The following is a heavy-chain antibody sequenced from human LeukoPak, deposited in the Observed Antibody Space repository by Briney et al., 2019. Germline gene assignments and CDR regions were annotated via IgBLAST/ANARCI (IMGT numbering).Heavy chain of an antibody. J-gene: IGHJ4*02. CDR1: GGTFSSYA. V-gene: IGHV1-69*13. CDR3: AMGYSGYDYNY. Sequence: SVKVSCTASGGTFSSYAISWVRQAPGQGLEWMGGIIPIFGTANYAQKFQGRVTITADESTSTAYMELSSLRSEDTAVYHCAMGYSGYDYNYWGQGTLVTVSS. CDR2: IIPIFGTA. D-gene: IGHD5-12*01.